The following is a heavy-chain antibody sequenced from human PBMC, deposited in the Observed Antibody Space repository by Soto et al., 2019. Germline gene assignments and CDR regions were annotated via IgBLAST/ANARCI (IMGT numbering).Heavy chain of an antibody. CDR3: AREHSSGSDAFDI. V-gene: IGHV4-30-4*08. J-gene: IGHJ3*02. Sequence: SETLSLTCTVSGGSISSGGYYWSWIRQHPGKGLEWIGYIYYSGSTYYNPSLKSRVTISVDTSKNQFSLKLSSVTAADTAVYYCAREHSSGSDAFDIWGQGTMVTVSS. CDR1: GGSISSGGYY. CDR2: IYYSGST. D-gene: IGHD3-22*01.